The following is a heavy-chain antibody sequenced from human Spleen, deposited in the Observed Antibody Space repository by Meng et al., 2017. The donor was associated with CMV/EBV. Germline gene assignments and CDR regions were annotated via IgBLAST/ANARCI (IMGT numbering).Heavy chain of an antibody. CDR2: ISGSGAST. Sequence: SCKASGYIFTDYYIHWVRQAPGQGLEWVSAISGSGASTYYADSVKGRFTVSRDNSKNTLYLQLNSLRVEDTAVYYCAKRPGSGSYNKKYFDYLGQGALVTVSS. D-gene: IGHD3-3*01. V-gene: IGHV3-23*01. CDR3: AKRPGSGSYNKKYFDY. J-gene: IGHJ4*02. CDR1: GYIFTDYY.